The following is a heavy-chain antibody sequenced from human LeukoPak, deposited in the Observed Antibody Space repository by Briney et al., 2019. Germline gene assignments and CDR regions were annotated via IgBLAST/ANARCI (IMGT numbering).Heavy chain of an antibody. CDR1: GFTFDDYG. CDR3: ARDQSYYDSSGYYYPY. Sequence: GGSLRLSCAASGFTFDDYGMSWVRQAPGKGLEWVSGINWNGGSTGYADSVKGRFTISRDNAKNSLYLKMNSLRAEDTALYYCARDQSYYDSSGYYYPYWGQGTLVTVSS. D-gene: IGHD3-22*01. J-gene: IGHJ4*02. CDR2: INWNGGST. V-gene: IGHV3-20*04.